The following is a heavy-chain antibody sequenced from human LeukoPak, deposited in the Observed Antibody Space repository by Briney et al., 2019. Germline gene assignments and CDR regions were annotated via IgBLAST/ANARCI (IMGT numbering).Heavy chain of an antibody. CDR2: INHSGST. CDR3: ARGLRPLVNRAWGY. CDR1: GGSFSGYY. Sequence: SETLSLTCAVYGGSFSGYYWRWIRQPPGKGLEWIGEINHSGSTNYNPSLKSRVTISVDTSKNQFSLKLSSVTAADTAVYYCARGLRPLVNRAWGYWGQGTLVTVSS. D-gene: IGHD2-21*01. V-gene: IGHV4-34*01. J-gene: IGHJ4*02.